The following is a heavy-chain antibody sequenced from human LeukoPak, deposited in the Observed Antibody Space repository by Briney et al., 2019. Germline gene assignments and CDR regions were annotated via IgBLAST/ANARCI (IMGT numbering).Heavy chain of an antibody. J-gene: IGHJ4*02. V-gene: IGHV3-23*01. Sequence: GGSLRLSCAASGFTFSSYAMSWVRQAPGKGLEWVSAISGSGGSTYYADSVNGRFTISRDTSKNTLYLQMNSLRAEDTAVYYCANEEPLYDYVWGSYLDYWGQGTLVTVSS. D-gene: IGHD3-16*01. CDR1: GFTFSSYA. CDR3: ANEEPLYDYVWGSYLDY. CDR2: ISGSGGST.